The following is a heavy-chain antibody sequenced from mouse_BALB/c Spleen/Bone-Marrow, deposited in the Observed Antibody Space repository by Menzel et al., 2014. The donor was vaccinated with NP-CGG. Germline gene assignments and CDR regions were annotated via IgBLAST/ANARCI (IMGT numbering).Heavy chain of an antibody. V-gene: IGHV2-6-7*02. J-gene: IGHJ4*01. D-gene: IGHD2-4*01. Sequence: VQLQESGPGLVAPSQSLSITCTVSGFSLTGYGVSWVRQSPGKGLEWLGMIWGDGSTDYNSALKSRLSISKDNSKSQVFLKMSSLQTDDTARYYCARDSFLITRALDYWGQGTSVTVSS. CDR1: GFSLTGYG. CDR3: ARDSFLITRALDY. CDR2: IWGDGST.